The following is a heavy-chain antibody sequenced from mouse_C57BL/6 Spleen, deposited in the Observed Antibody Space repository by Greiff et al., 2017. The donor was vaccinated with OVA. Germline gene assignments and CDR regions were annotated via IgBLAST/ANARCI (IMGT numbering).Heavy chain of an antibody. CDR2: IDPSDSYT. J-gene: IGHJ3*01. V-gene: IGHV1-50*01. CDR1: GYTFTSYW. Sequence: QVQLQQPGAELVKPGASVKLSCKASGYTFTSYWMQWVKQRPGQGLEWIGEIDPSDSYTNYNQKFKGKATLTVDTSSSTAYMQLSSLTSEDSAVYWGARRELGPWFAYWGQGTLVTVSA. CDR3: ARRELGPWFAY. D-gene: IGHD4-1*01.